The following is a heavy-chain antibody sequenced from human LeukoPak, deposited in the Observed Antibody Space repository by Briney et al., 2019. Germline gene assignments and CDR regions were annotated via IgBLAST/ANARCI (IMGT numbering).Heavy chain of an antibody. D-gene: IGHD3-10*01. V-gene: IGHV4-59*01. J-gene: IGHJ4*02. CDR1: GGSISSYY. CDR3: TRGRYGLASV. CDR2: IYYSGST. Sequence: SSETLSLTCTVSGGSISSYYWSWIRQPPGKGLEWIGYIYYSGSTNYNPSLKSRVTISVDTSKTQFSLKLSSVTAADTALYYCTRGRYGLASVWGQGTLVTVSS.